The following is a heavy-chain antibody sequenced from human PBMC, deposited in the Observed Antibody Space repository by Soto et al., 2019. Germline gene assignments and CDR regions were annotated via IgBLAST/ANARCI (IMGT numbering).Heavy chain of an antibody. CDR3: ARDLGHLGNFGYNYGLDV. CDR1: GYPFSDYY. Sequence: ASVKVSCKTSGYPFSDYYIHWVRQAPGQGLEWLGWINPNSGGTDYGQDFQGRVTMTRDMSIRTAYLEVTSLTSDDTAIYYCARDLGHLGNFGYNYGLDVWGQGTTVTVYS. J-gene: IGHJ6*02. D-gene: IGHD1-7*01. CDR2: INPNSGGT. V-gene: IGHV1-2*02.